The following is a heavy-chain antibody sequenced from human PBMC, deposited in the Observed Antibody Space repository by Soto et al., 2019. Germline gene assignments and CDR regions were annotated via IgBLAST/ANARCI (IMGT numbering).Heavy chain of an antibody. J-gene: IGHJ5*02. CDR1: GYTFPSST. CDR3: ARGIATGQRDP. Sequence: GASVPVSCKASGYTFPSSTMNWVRQAPGQRLEWMGWINPDNGNTKSSQKFQDRVIITRDTSASTAYMDLSSLRSADTAVYYCARGIATGQRDPWGQGTLFTVSS. CDR2: INPDNGNT. V-gene: IGHV1-3*01. D-gene: IGHD2-15*01.